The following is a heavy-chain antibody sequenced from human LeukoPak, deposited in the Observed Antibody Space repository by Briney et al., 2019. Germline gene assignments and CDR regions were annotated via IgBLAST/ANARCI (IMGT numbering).Heavy chain of an antibody. D-gene: IGHD3-22*01. CDR3: ARETDSSGYYYDY. Sequence: PGGSLRLSCAASGFTFSSYGMHWVRQSPGKGPVWVSRINNDGSSTTYADSVKGRFTISRDNAKNTLYLQMNSLRAEDTAVYYCARETDSSGYYYDYWGQGTLVTVSS. J-gene: IGHJ4*02. V-gene: IGHV3-74*01. CDR2: INNDGSST. CDR1: GFTFSSYG.